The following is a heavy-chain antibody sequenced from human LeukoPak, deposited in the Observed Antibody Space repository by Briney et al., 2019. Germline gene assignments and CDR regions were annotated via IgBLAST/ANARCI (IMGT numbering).Heavy chain of an antibody. CDR1: GFTFSSYA. V-gene: IGHV3-23*01. Sequence: PGGSLRLSCAASGFTFSSYAMSWVRQAPGEGLEWVSAISGSGGSTYYADSVKGRFTISRDNSKNTLYLQMNSLRAEDTAVYYCASWSYYDFWSGYYPAYYYGMDVWGQGTTVTVSS. CDR3: ASWSYYDFWSGYYPAYYYGMDV. CDR2: ISGSGGST. D-gene: IGHD3-3*01. J-gene: IGHJ6*02.